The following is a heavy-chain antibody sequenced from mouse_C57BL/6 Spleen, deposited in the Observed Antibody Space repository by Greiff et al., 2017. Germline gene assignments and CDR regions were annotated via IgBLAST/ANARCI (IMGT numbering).Heavy chain of an antibody. D-gene: IGHD2-5*01. CDR2: IDPETGGT. CDR3: TRGSYYSNYVGY. V-gene: IGHV1-15*01. Sequence: QVQLKQSGAELVRPGASVTLSCKASGYTFTDYEMHWVKQTPVHGLEWIGAIDPETGGTAYNQKFKGKAILTADKSSSTAYMELRSLTSEDSAVYYCTRGSYYSNYVGYWGQGTTLTVSS. CDR1: GYTFTDYE. J-gene: IGHJ2*01.